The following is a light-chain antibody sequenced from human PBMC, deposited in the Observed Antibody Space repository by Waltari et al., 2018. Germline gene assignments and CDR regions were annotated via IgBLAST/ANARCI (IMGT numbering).Light chain of an antibody. CDR2: EGS. V-gene: IGLV2-23*01. Sequence: QSALTQPASVSGSPGQSITVSCTGTSSDVGRYNLVSWYQQHPGKAPKLMIYEGSKRPSGVSNRFSGSKSGNTASLTISGLQAEDEADYYYCSYAGSSTLLFGGGTKVTVL. CDR1: SSDVGRYNL. CDR3: CSYAGSSTLL. J-gene: IGLJ2*01.